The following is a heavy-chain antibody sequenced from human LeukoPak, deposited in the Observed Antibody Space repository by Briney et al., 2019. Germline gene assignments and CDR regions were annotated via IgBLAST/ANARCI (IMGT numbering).Heavy chain of an antibody. CDR3: ARAPGRGDILTGYSDY. J-gene: IGHJ4*02. Sequence: ASVKVSCTASGYTFTSYGISWVRQAPGQGLEWRGWISAYNVNTNYAQKLQGRVTMTTDTSTSTAYMELRSLRSDDTAVYYCARAPGRGDILTGYSDYWGQGTLVTVSS. V-gene: IGHV1-18*01. CDR1: GYTFTSYG. D-gene: IGHD3-9*01. CDR2: ISAYNVNT.